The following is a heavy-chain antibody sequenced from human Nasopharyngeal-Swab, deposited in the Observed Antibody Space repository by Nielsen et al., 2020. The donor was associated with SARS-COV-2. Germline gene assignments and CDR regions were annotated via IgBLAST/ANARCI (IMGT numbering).Heavy chain of an antibody. J-gene: IGHJ6*03. CDR3: ARAGAVEDIVLMVYGPLYYYYMDV. V-gene: IGHV1-46*01. CDR1: GYTFTSYY. Sequence: ASVQVSCKASGYTFTSYYMHWVRQDPGQGLEWMGIINPSGGSTSYAPKFQGRVTMTRDTSTSTVYMELSSLRSEDTAVHYCARAGAVEDIVLMVYGPLYYYYMDVWGKGTTVTVSS. D-gene: IGHD2-8*01. CDR2: INPSGGST.